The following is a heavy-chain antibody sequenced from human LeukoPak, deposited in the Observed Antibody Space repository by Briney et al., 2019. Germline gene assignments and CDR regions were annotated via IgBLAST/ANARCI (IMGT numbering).Heavy chain of an antibody. J-gene: IGHJ6*03. V-gene: IGHV4-39*07. CDR3: ARALQQWPGAGANYYYMDV. D-gene: IGHD6-19*01. CDR1: GGSISSSSYY. CDR2: IYYSGST. Sequence: SETLSLTCTVSGGSISSSSYYWGWIRQPPGKGLEWIGSIYYSGSTYYNPSLKSRVTISVDTSKNQFSLKLSSVTAADTAVYYCARALQQWPGAGANYYYMDVWGKGTTVTVSS.